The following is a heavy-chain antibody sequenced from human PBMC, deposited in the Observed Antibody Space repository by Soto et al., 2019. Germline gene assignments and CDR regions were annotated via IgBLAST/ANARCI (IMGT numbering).Heavy chain of an antibody. V-gene: IGHV5-51*01. CDR2: IYPDDSDT. D-gene: IGHD2-2*01. CDR1: GYTFISYW. Sequence: LGESLKISCTGSGYTFISYWIGWVRQMPGKGLEWIGIIYPDDSDTRYSHSFQGQVTISADKSISTAYLQWRSLEASDSAMYYCARVGHTTSKYYYSYFGLAVWGQGTTVTVSS. CDR3: ARVGHTTSKYYYSYFGLAV. J-gene: IGHJ6*02.